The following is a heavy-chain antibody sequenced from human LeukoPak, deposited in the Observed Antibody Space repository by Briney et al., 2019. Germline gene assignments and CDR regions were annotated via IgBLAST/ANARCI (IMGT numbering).Heavy chain of an antibody. CDR3: ARDRYYDSGSYYN. Sequence: SETLSLTCTVSGGSISSYYWNWIRQPPGKGLEWIGYIYYSGSTNYNPSLKSRVTISVDTSKNQFSLKLSSVTAADTAVHYCARDRYYDSGSYYNWGQGTLVTVSS. CDR2: IYYSGST. CDR1: GGSISSYY. V-gene: IGHV4-59*01. J-gene: IGHJ4*02. D-gene: IGHD3-10*01.